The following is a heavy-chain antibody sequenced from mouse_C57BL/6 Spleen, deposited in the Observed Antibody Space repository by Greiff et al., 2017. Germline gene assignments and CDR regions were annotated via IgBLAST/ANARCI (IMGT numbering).Heavy chain of an antibody. D-gene: IGHD2-1*01. J-gene: IGHJ4*01. CDR3: AKDLLYYGNLYAMDY. CDR2: ILPGSGST. V-gene: IGHV1-9*01. Sequence: QVQLQQSGAELMKPGASVKLSCKATGYTFTGYWIEWVKQRPGHGLEWIGEILPGSGSTNYNEKFKGKATFTTDTSSNTAYMQLSSLTTEDSAIYYCAKDLLYYGNLYAMDYWGQGTSVTVSS. CDR1: GYTFTGYW.